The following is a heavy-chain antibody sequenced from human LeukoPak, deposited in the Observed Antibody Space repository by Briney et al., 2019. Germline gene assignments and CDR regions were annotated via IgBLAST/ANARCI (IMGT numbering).Heavy chain of an antibody. CDR1: GFSFSTYG. CDR2: IWYDGSNK. CDR3: ARGYYHDSGTGLAYFDY. J-gene: IGHJ4*02. V-gene: IGHV3-30*02. Sequence: PGGSLRLSCAASGFSFSTYGMHCVRQAPGKGLEWVALIWYDGSNKYYADSVKGRFTISRDNSKNTVYLQMNSLTSDDTSLYYCARGYYHDSGTGLAYFDYWGQGTLVTVSS. D-gene: IGHD3-10*01.